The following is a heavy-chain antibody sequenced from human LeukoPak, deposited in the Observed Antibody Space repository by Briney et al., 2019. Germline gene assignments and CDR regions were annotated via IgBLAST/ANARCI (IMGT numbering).Heavy chain of an antibody. CDR3: ARHPGHYYDSSGYYSFDY. J-gene: IGHJ4*02. Sequence: SETLSLTCSVSGGSFSSYYWSWIRQAPGKGLEWIGNVYYSGSTNYKSSLKSRVSISVDRSKNQFSLKLSSVTAADTAVYYCARHPGHYYDSSGYYSFDYWGQGTLVTVSS. CDR2: VYYSGST. V-gene: IGHV4-59*08. CDR1: GGSFSSYY. D-gene: IGHD3-22*01.